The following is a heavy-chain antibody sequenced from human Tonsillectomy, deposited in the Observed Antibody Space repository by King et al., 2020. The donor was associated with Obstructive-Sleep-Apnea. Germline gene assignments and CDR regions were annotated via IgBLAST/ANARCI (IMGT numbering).Heavy chain of an antibody. CDR1: GGSISSDYY. J-gene: IGHJ4*02. CDR2: VYYSGIT. V-gene: IGHV4-31*03. D-gene: IGHD2-15*01. Sequence: QLPESGPGMVKPSQTLSLHCTVSGGSISSDYYWSWIRQHPGKGLEWIGYVYYSGITYYNPSLKSRVTISVDTSKNQFSLKLSSVSDADTAVYYCARGQDTAVSDHWGQGTLVTVSS. CDR3: ARGQDTAVSDH.